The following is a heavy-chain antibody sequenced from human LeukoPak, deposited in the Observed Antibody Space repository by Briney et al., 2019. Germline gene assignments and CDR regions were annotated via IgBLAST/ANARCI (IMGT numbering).Heavy chain of an antibody. D-gene: IGHD1-7*01. CDR2: IYYSGST. J-gene: IGHJ4*02. CDR1: GDSISSSTYY. CDR3: ARTHNWNYVRD. Sequence: PSETLSLTCTVSGDSISSSTYYWGWIRQPPGKGLEWIGSIYYSGSTYYNPSLKSRVTISVDTSKNQFSLKLSSVTAADTAVYYCARTHNWNYVRDWGQGTLVTVSS. V-gene: IGHV4-39*07.